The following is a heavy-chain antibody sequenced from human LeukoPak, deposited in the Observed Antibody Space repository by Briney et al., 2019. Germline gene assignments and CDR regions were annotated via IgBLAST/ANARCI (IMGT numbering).Heavy chain of an antibody. Sequence: PSETLSLTCTVSGGSISSGGYYWSWIRQHPGKGLEWIGYIYYSGSTYYNPSLKSRVTISVDTSKNQFSLKMISVSTADTAVYFCAGGGWFHDCWGQGTLVTVSS. CDR1: GGSISSGGYY. J-gene: IGHJ4*02. CDR2: IYYSGST. CDR3: AGGGWFHDC. D-gene: IGHD6-19*01. V-gene: IGHV4-31*03.